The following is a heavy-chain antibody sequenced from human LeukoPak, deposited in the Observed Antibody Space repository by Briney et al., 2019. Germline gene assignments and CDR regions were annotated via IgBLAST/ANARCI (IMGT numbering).Heavy chain of an antibody. Sequence: SETLSLTCTGSGGSISSYYWSWIRQPPGKGLEWIGYIYYSGSTNYNPSLKSRVTISVDTSKNQFSLKLSSVTAADTAEYYCARYCSGGSCYSAIDYWGQGTLVTVSS. CDR3: ARYCSGGSCYSAIDY. CDR1: GGSISSYY. J-gene: IGHJ4*02. CDR2: IYYSGST. V-gene: IGHV4-59*01. D-gene: IGHD2-15*01.